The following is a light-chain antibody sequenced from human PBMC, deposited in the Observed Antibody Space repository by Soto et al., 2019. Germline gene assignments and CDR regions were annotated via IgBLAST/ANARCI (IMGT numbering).Light chain of an antibody. CDR2: KVS. Sequence: DAVLTQSPLSLPVTLGQPASISCRSSQSLVYSDGNIYLTWFQQRPGQSPRRLIYKVSNRESGVPDRFSGSGLGTDFTLKISRVEAEDVGVYYCMQGSRWPPWTFGQGTKVEIK. CDR1: QSLVYSDGNIY. J-gene: IGKJ1*01. V-gene: IGKV2-30*01. CDR3: MQGSRWPPWT.